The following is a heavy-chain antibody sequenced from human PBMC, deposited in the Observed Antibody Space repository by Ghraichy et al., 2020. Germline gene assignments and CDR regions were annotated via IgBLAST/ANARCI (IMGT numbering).Heavy chain of an antibody. CDR2: ISSSSSTI. J-gene: IGHJ2*01. V-gene: IGHV3-48*02. D-gene: IGHD4-17*01. CDR1: GFTFSSYS. CDR3: ASTVTTTDNYWYFDL. Sequence: LSLTCAASGFTFSSYSMNWVRQAPGKGLEWVSYISSSSSTIYYADSVKGRFTISRDNAKNSLYLQMNSLRDEDTAVYYCASTVTTTDNYWYFDLWGRGTLVTVSS.